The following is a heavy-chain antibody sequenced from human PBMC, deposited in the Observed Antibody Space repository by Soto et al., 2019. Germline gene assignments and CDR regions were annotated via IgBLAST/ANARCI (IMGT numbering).Heavy chain of an antibody. CDR2: IIPILGIA. CDR1: GGTFSSYT. V-gene: IGHV1-69*02. Sequence: SVKVSCKASGGTFSSYTISWVRQAPGQGLEWMGRIIPILGIANYAQKFQGRVTITADKSTSTAYMELSSLRSEDTAVYYCARNVVVPAAMYGYYYMDVWGKGTTVTLSS. D-gene: IGHD2-2*01. CDR3: ARNVVVPAAMYGYYYMDV. J-gene: IGHJ6*03.